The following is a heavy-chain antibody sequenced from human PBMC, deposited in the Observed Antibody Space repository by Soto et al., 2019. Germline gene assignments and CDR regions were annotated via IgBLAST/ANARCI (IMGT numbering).Heavy chain of an antibody. J-gene: IGHJ4*02. CDR2: IYYSGSS. Sequence: KTSETLSLTCTVSGGSISSGDFYWSWIRQPPGKGLEWIGYIYYSGSSYHNPSLQSRVTMSVDTSKNQFSLKLSSVTAADTAVYYCAREVYHDRKIDYWGQGTLVTVSS. V-gene: IGHV4-30-4*01. CDR1: GGSISSGDFY. CDR3: AREVYHDRKIDY. D-gene: IGHD2-2*01.